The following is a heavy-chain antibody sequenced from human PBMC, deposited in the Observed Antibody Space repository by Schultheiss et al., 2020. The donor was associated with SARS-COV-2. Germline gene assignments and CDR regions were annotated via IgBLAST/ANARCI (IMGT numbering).Heavy chain of an antibody. CDR3: ANSRGSGSYLDY. CDR1: GFTFSSYA. CDR2: IKSKTDGGTT. V-gene: IGHV3-15*01. J-gene: IGHJ4*02. Sequence: GESLKISCAASGFTFSSYAMSWVRQAPGKGLEWVGRIKSKTDGGTTDYAAPVKGRFTISRDDSKNTLYLQMNSLKTEDTAVYYCANSRGSGSYLDYWGQGTLVTVSS. D-gene: IGHD3-10*01.